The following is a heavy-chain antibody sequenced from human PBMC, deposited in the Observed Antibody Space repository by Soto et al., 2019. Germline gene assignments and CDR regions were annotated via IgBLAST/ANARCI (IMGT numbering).Heavy chain of an antibody. V-gene: IGHV2-5*02. D-gene: IGHD5-18*01. CDR2: IYWDDDD. CDR1: GFSLTTRGVS. J-gene: IGHJ4*02. CDR3: AHRPSGYSYHFDY. Sequence: QITLKESGPTLVKPTQTLTLTCTFSGFSLTTRGVSVGWIRQPPGKALEWLALIYWDDDDGYSPSLKSRLTITKDTSKSQVVLTMTNRDPVYTAPYYCAHRPSGYSYHFDYWGQGTLVTVSS.